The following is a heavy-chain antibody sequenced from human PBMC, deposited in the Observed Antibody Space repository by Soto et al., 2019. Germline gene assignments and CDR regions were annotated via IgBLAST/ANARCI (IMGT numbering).Heavy chain of an antibody. Sequence: TLSLPCTVSGGSISSYYWSWIRQPPGKGLEWIGYIYYSGSTNYSPSLKSRVTISVDTSKNQFSLKLSSVTAADTAVYYCARDRSNHFDYWGQGTLVTVSS. CDR2: IYYSGST. J-gene: IGHJ4*02. V-gene: IGHV4-59*01. CDR3: ARDRSNHFDY. CDR1: GGSISSYY.